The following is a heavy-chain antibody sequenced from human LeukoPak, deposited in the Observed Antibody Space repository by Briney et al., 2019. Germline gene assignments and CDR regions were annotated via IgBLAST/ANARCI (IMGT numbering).Heavy chain of an antibody. CDR1: GFTVSRNY. Sequence: PGGPLRLSCAASGFTVSRNYMGWVRQAPGKGLEWVSIINTDGSANYADSVKGRFTISRDNSKNTLYLQMNNLRAEDAAVYYCASRSVSSRYGDFDYWGQGTLVTVSS. J-gene: IGHJ4*02. CDR2: INTDGSA. D-gene: IGHD6-25*01. V-gene: IGHV3-53*01. CDR3: ASRSVSSRYGDFDY.